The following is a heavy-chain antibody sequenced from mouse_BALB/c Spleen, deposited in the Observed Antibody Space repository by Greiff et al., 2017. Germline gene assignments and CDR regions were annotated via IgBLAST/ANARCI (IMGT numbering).Heavy chain of an antibody. V-gene: IGHV5-4*02. CDR2: ISDGGSYT. J-gene: IGHJ4*01. CDR3: ARRGNSYAMDY. D-gene: IGHD2-1*01. Sequence: EVQLVESGGGLVKPGGSRKLSCAASGFTFSDYYMYWVRQTPEKRLEWVATISDGGSYTYYPDSVKGRFTISRDNAKNTLYLQMSSLKSEDTAMYYCARRGNSYAMDYWGQGTSVTVSS. CDR1: GFTFSDYY.